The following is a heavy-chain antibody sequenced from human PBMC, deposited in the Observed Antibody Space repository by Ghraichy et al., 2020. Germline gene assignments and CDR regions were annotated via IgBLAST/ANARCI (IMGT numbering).Heavy chain of an antibody. CDR3: SRGGGAGTPVLYHMDV. J-gene: IGHJ6*02. D-gene: IGHD6-19*01. CDR1: GFTFNTYW. Sequence: GGSLRLSCAASGFTFNTYWMSWVRQAPGKGLEWVANIRQDGGDKYYVDSVKGRFTISRDNAKNSLYLQMNSLRAEDTAVYYCSRGGGAGTPVLYHMDVWGLGTTVTVSS. CDR2: IRQDGGDK. V-gene: IGHV3-7*01.